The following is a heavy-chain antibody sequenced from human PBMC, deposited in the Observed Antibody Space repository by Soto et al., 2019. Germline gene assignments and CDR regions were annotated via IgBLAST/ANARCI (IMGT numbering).Heavy chain of an antibody. CDR1: GGSISSYY. J-gene: IGHJ5*02. CDR2: IYYSGST. V-gene: IGHV4-59*01. D-gene: IGHD3-22*01. CDR3: ARGRGYDSSGYYPKYNWFDP. Sequence: SETLSLTCTVSGGSISSYYWSWIRQPPGKGLEWIGYIYYSGSTNYNPSLKSRVTISVDTSKNQFSLKLSSVTAADTAVYYCARGRGYDSSGYYPKYNWFDPWGQGTLVTVYS.